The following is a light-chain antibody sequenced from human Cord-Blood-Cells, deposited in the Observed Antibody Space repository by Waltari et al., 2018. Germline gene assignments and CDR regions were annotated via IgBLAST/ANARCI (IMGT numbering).Light chain of an antibody. CDR1: QSVSSN. Sequence: IVMTQSPASLSVSSWERATVSCRASQSVSSNLAWYQQKPGQAHRLLIYGASTRATGIPARFSGSGSGTDFTLTISSLQSEDFAVYYCQQYNNWPRVFTFGPGTKVDIK. V-gene: IGKV3-15*01. CDR2: GAS. J-gene: IGKJ3*01. CDR3: QQYNNWPRVFT.